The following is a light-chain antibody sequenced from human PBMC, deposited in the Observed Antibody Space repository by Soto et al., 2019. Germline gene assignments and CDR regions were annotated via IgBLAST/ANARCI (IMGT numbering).Light chain of an antibody. CDR1: DSNIWYNS. CDR2: END. Sequence: QSVLTQPPSVSAAPGQKITISCSGSDSNIWYNSVSWYQQLPGTAPKLLISENDERPSDLPDRFSASKSGTSATLGITGLQTGDEATYFCVTCDNGLSAVFFCGGTKLTV. V-gene: IGLV1-51*02. CDR3: VTCDNGLSAVF. J-gene: IGLJ2*01.